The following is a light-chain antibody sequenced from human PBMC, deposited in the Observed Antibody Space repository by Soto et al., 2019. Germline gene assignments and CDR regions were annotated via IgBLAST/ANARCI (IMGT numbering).Light chain of an antibody. V-gene: IGKV3-20*01. CDR2: GAS. J-gene: IGKJ4*01. CDR1: QSVSSSY. CDR3: QQYGSSPLT. Sequence: EIVLTQSPGTLSLSPGERATLSCRASQSVSSSYLAWYQQKPGQAPRLLIYGASSRATGIPDRFSASGSGTDFTLTISRLEPEDCALYYCQQYGSSPLTFGGGTKVEIK.